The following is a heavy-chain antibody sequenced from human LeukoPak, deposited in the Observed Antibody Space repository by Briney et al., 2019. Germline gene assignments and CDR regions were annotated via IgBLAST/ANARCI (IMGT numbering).Heavy chain of an antibody. J-gene: IGHJ4*02. V-gene: IGHV3-23*01. CDR1: GFTVSSNYA. Sequence: PGGSLRLSCAASGFTVSSNYAMSWVRQAPGKGLEWVSAISGSGGSTYYADSVKGRFTISRDNSKNTLYLQMNSLRAEDTAVYYCAKEDARDYFDYWGQGTLVTVSS. CDR2: ISGSGGST. CDR3: AKEDARDYFDY.